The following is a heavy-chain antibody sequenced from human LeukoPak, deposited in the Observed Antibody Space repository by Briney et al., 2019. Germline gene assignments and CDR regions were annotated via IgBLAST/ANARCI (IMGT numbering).Heavy chain of an antibody. CDR2: ISDTGGNT. CDR3: AKDPYYFDGSGYFYEYFLH. Sequence: GGSLRLSCAASEFTFGSFAMSWVRQAPGKGLEWVSSISDTGGNTYYADSMKGRFTISRDNSKNTLYLQMNSLRPEDTALYFCAKDPYYFDGSGYFYEYFLHWGQGTLVTVSS. D-gene: IGHD3-22*01. V-gene: IGHV3-23*01. CDR1: EFTFGSFA. J-gene: IGHJ1*01.